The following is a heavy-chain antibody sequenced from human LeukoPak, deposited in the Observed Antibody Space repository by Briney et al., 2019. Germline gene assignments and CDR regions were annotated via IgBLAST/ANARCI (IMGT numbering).Heavy chain of an antibody. CDR1: GFSVNNNF. J-gene: IGHJ4*02. D-gene: IGHD3-10*01. Sequence: GGSLRLSWAVSGFSVNNNFMSWVRQAPGKGLEWVSLIYSGGNTYYTDSVKGRFTISRDNSKNTLYLQMNSLRAEDTAVYYCARDTDYYGSGTLGYLDYWGQGTLVTVSS. CDR2: IYSGGNT. V-gene: IGHV3-66*01. CDR3: ARDTDYYGSGTLGYLDY.